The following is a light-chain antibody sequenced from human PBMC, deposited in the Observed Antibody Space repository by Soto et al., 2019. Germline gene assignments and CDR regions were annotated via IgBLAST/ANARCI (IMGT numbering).Light chain of an antibody. V-gene: IGKV1-5*03. CDR1: QSISSW. Sequence: DIQMTQSPSTLSASVGDRFTITCRASQSISSWLAWYQQKPGKAPRLLIYKASTLKSGVPSRFSGSGSGTEFTLTISSLQPDDFATYFCHSRAFGQGTQREIK. J-gene: IGKJ5*01. CDR2: KAS. CDR3: HSRA.